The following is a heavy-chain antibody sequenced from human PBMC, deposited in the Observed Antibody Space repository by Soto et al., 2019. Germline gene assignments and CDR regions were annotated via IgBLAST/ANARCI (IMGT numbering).Heavy chain of an antibody. CDR1: GFTFGDYA. CDR3: AKVASPIVVVPAAMIWFDP. Sequence: PGGSLRLSCTASGFTFGDYAINWFHQAPGKGLEWVSAISGSGGSTYYADSVKGRFTISRDNSKNTLYLQMNSLRAEDTAVYYCAKVASPIVVVPAAMIWFDPWGQGTLVTVSS. CDR2: ISGSGGST. D-gene: IGHD2-2*01. J-gene: IGHJ5*02. V-gene: IGHV3-23*01.